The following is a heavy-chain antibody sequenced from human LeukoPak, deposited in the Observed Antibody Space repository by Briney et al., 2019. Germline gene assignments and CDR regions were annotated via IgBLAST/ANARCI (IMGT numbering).Heavy chain of an antibody. J-gene: IGHJ6*02. CDR1: GFMFGNYV. CDR2: ISVSGGSK. V-gene: IGHV3-23*01. Sequence: GGSLRLSCVAPGFMFGNYVMNWVRQAPGKGLEWVSSISVSGGSKYYADSVKGLFTISRDNAKNSLYLQMNSLRAEDTAVYYCARDVRWLHTILYGMDVWGQGTTVTVSS. CDR3: ARDVRWLHTILYGMDV. D-gene: IGHD5-24*01.